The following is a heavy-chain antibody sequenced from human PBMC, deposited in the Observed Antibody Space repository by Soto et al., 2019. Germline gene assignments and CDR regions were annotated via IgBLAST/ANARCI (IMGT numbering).Heavy chain of an antibody. V-gene: IGHV1-2*02. D-gene: IGHD1-20*01. CDR3: ARDRITGTTRNYYGMDV. CDR1: GYTLTGYY. J-gene: IGHJ6*02. CDR2: INPNSGGT. Sequence: GASVKVSCKASGYTLTGYYMRWVRQAPGQGLEWMGWINPNSGGTNYAQKFQGRVTMTRDTSISTAYMELSRLRSDDTAVYYCARDRITGTTRNYYGMDVWGQGTTVTVSS.